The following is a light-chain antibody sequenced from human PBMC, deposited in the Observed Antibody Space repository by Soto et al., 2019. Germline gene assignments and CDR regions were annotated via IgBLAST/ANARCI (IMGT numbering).Light chain of an antibody. CDR1: QSVXXXX. V-gene: IGKV3-20*01. CDR2: GIS. Sequence: EVVLTQSPGTLSLSPGERATLSXXXXQSVXXXXXXXXXXXXXXXXXXXIYGISRRATGIPDRFSGSGSGTDFTLTISRLEPEDFAVYYCEQYGSSPRTFGQGTKV. CDR3: EQYGSSPRT. J-gene: IGKJ1*01.